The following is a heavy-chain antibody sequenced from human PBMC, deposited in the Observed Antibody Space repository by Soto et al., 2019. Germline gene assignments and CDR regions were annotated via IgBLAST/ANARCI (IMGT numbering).Heavy chain of an antibody. CDR3: AILQPFDY. CDR1: DGSISSGYY. V-gene: IGHV4-31*02. CDR2: IDNTGFT. J-gene: IGHJ4*02. Sequence: SETLSLTCTVSDGSISSGYYYNWLRQYPGRGLEWIGYIDNTGFTHYSSSLKSRFTISIDTSKNQFSLKVSSVTAADTAIYYCAILQPFDYWGQGTLVTVSS.